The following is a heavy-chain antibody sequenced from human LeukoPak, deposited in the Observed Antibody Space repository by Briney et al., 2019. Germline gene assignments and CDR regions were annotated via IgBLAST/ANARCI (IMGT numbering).Heavy chain of an antibody. CDR3: ARGRGYNSFDY. J-gene: IGHJ4*02. CDR1: GGSLSGYY. D-gene: IGHD5-24*01. Sequence: PSETLSLTCAVYGGSLSGYYGRWLRQPRGKGVEWMGEINHSGSTNYTPSLKSRVTISVDTSKNQFSLNLNSVTAADTAVYYCARGRGYNSFDYWGQGTLVTVSS. V-gene: IGHV4-34*01. CDR2: INHSGST.